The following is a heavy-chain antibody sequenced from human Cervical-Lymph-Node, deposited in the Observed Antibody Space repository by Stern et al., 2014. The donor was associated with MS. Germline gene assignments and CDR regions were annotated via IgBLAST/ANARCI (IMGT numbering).Heavy chain of an antibody. D-gene: IGHD6-6*01. V-gene: IGHV3-74*01. Sequence: EVQLEESGGGLVQPGGSLSLSCAASGFTFSTYWMHWVRQPPGKGLVWVARNNEDGSWKNYADSVKGRFNISRDNAKNTLYLQMNSLRAEDTAVYYCARDVAGRSSYWGQGTLVTVSS. CDR3: ARDVAGRSSY. CDR2: NNEDGSWK. CDR1: GFTFSTYW. J-gene: IGHJ4*02.